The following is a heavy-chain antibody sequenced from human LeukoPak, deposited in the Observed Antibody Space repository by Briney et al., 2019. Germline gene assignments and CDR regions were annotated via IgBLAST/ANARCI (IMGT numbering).Heavy chain of an antibody. CDR2: IYTSGST. Sequence: PSETLSLTCTVPGGSISSYYWSWIRQPAGKGLEWIGRIYTSGSTNYNPSLKSRVTMSVDTSKNQFSLKLSSVTAADTAVYYCAREGVIVVPAAMTYYYYYYMDVWGKGTTVTISS. V-gene: IGHV4-4*07. CDR1: GGSISSYY. J-gene: IGHJ6*03. D-gene: IGHD2-2*01. CDR3: AREGVIVVPAAMTYYYYYYMDV.